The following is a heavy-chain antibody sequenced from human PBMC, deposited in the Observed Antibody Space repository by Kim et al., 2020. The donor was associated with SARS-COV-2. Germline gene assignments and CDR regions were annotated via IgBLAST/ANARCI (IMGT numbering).Heavy chain of an antibody. D-gene: IGHD6-13*01. V-gene: IGHV3-15*01. J-gene: IGHJ6*02. CDR3: TKHIAAVAAYGMDV. Sequence: AEPVKGRFTISRDDSQNTRWRQMNSMKSEDTAVYYCTKHIAAVAAYGMDVWGQGTTVTVSS.